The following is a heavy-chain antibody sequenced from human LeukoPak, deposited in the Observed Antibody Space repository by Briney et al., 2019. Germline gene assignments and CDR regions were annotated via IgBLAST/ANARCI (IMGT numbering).Heavy chain of an antibody. CDR1: GFTFGIYA. Sequence: GGSLRLSCAASGFTFGIYAVRWVRQAPGKGRGWVAVISYDGSNKYYADSVKGRFTISRDNSKNTLYLQMNSLRAEDTAVYYCAKDRLTYYYYGMDVWGHGTTVTVSS. V-gene: IGHV3-30*04. CDR3: AKDRLTYYYYGMDV. D-gene: IGHD2-15*01. CDR2: ISYDGSNK. J-gene: IGHJ6*01.